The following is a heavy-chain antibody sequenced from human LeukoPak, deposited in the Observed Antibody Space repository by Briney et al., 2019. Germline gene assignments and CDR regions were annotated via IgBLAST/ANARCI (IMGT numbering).Heavy chain of an antibody. CDR3: ARVVGSFYGDYEY. J-gene: IGHJ4*02. D-gene: IGHD4-17*01. Sequence: SETLSLTCTVSGGSISSSSYYWGWIRQPPGKGLEWIGSIYYSGSTYYNPSLKSRLTISVDTSKNQFSLRLSSVTAADTAVYYCARVVGSFYGDYEYWGQGTLVTVSS. CDR1: GGSISSSSYY. V-gene: IGHV4-39*07. CDR2: IYYSGST.